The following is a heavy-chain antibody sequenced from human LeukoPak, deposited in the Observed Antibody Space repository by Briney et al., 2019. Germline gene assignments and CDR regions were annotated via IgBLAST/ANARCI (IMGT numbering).Heavy chain of an antibody. V-gene: IGHV3-30*02. Sequence: PGGSLRLSCAASGFIFSTYGMYWVRQAPGKGLEWVAFIRHDGSIKNYADSVKGRSTISRDNSKNTPYLQMNSLRAEDTAVYCCAKDSLADIDYWGQGTLVTVSS. J-gene: IGHJ4*02. D-gene: IGHD3-16*01. CDR2: IRHDGSIK. CDR3: AKDSLADIDY. CDR1: GFIFSTYG.